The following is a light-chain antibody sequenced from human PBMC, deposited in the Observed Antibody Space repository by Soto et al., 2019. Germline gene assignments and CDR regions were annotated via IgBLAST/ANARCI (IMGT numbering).Light chain of an antibody. Sequence: QSVLTQPPSVSGAPGQRVTISCTGSSSHIGAGYDVHWYQQLPGTAPKLLIYGNSNRPSGVPDRFSGSKSGTSASLAITGRQAEDEADYYCQSYDSSLSSVVFGGGTKLTVL. J-gene: IGLJ2*01. CDR3: QSYDSSLSSVV. V-gene: IGLV1-40*01. CDR1: SSHIGAGYD. CDR2: GNS.